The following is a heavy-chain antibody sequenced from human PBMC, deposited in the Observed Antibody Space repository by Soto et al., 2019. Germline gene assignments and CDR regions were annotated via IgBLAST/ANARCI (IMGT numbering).Heavy chain of an antibody. J-gene: IGHJ6*02. V-gene: IGHV3-30*18. CDR1: GFSFSSYG. CDR2: ISYDGSNK. D-gene: IGHD2-8*01. CDR3: AKDRDIVLLLAEVMDV. Sequence: QLVESGGGVVQPGRSLRLSCAASGFSFSSYGMHWVRQAPGKGLEWVAVISYDGSNKYYADSVKGRFTISRDKSKNTLYLQMNSLRTEDTAVYYCAKDRDIVLLLAEVMDVWGQGTTVTVSS.